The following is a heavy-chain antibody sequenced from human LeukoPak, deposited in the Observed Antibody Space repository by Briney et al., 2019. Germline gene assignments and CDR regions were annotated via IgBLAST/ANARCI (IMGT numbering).Heavy chain of an antibody. D-gene: IGHD2-15*01. CDR3: AREVVAATGGFDP. V-gene: IGHV3-21*01. CDR1: GFTFSSYT. J-gene: IGHJ5*02. CDR2: ISSSSSNI. Sequence: GGSLRLSCAASGFTFSSYTMNWVRQAPGKGLEWVSFISSSSSNIYYADSVKGRFTISSDNAKNSLSLQMNSLRAEDTAMYYYAREVVAATGGFDPWGQGTLVTVSS.